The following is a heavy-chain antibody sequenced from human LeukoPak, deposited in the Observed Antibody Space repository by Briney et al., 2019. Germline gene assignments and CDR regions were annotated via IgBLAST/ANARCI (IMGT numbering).Heavy chain of an antibody. D-gene: IGHD2-2*02. CDR3: ARDPGGSCSSTSCYTPFDY. CDR2: ISAYNGNT. V-gene: IGHV1-18*01. Sequence: ASVKVSCKASGYTLTSYGISWVRQAPGQGLEWMGWISAYNGNTNYAQKLQGRVTMTTDTSTSTAYMELRSLRSDDTAVYYCARDPGGSCSSTSCYTPFDYWGQGTLVTVSS. J-gene: IGHJ4*02. CDR1: GYTLTSYG.